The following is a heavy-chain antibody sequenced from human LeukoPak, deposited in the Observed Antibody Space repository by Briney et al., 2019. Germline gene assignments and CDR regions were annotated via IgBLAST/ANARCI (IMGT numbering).Heavy chain of an antibody. J-gene: IGHJ6*03. CDR2: INHSGST. Sequence: SETLSLTCAVYGGSFSGYYWSWIRQPPGKGLEWIGEINHSGSTNYNPSLKSRVTISVDTSKNQFSLKLSSVTAADTAVYYCARALRGYYGSGSDYYYMDVWGKGTTVTISS. V-gene: IGHV4-34*01. D-gene: IGHD3-10*01. CDR1: GGSFSGYY. CDR3: ARALRGYYGSGSDYYYMDV.